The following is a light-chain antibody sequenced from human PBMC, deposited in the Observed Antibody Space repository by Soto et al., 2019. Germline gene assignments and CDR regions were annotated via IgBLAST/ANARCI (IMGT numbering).Light chain of an antibody. CDR3: QQIHGA. CDR2: DAS. CDR1: QSIGSY. V-gene: IGKV1-39*01. J-gene: IGKJ1*01. Sequence: DIPMTQSPSSLSAFVGDRVTITCRASQSIGSYLNWYQQKPGKAPKVLIYDASSLASGVPSRFSGSGSGTDFTLTIGSLQPEDFATYFCQQIHGAFGQGTKVEIK.